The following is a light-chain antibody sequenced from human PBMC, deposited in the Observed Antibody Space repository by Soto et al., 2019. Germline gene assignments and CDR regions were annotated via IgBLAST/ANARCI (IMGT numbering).Light chain of an antibody. CDR1: QDISNY. J-gene: IGKJ3*01. V-gene: IGKV1-33*01. Sequence: DIQMTQSPSSLSASVGDRVTITCQASQDISNYLNWYQQKPGKAPKLLIYDASNLETGVPSRFSGSGSGTDFTFTISCLQPEDIATYYCQQYDNLLMVTFGPGTKVDIK. CDR2: DAS. CDR3: QQYDNLLMVT.